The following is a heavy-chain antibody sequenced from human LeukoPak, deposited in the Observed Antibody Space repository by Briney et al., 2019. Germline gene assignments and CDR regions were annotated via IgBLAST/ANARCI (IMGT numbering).Heavy chain of an antibody. CDR1: GFTFSNYW. J-gene: IGHJ4*02. CDR3: ARDSAIGGFDY. D-gene: IGHD3-16*01. CDR2: IKQDGSEK. Sequence: GGSLRLSCAASGFTFSNYWMSWVRQAPGKGLEWVANIKQDGSEKYYVDSVKGRFTISRDNAKNSLYLQMNSLRAEDTAVYYCARDSAIGGFDYWGQGTLVTVSS. V-gene: IGHV3-7*01.